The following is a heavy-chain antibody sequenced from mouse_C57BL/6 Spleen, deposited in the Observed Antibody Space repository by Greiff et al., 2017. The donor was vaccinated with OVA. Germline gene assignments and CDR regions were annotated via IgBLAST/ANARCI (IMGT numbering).Heavy chain of an antibody. Sequence: QVQLQQPGAELVMPGASVKLSCNASGYTFTSYWMHWVKQRPGQGLEWIGEIDPSDSYTNYNQKFKGKSTLTVDKSSSTAYMQLSSLTSEDSAVYYCARADYGRRWFAYWGQGTLVTVSA. CDR2: IDPSDSYT. V-gene: IGHV1-69*01. CDR3: ARADYGRRWFAY. D-gene: IGHD1-1*02. J-gene: IGHJ3*01. CDR1: GYTFTSYW.